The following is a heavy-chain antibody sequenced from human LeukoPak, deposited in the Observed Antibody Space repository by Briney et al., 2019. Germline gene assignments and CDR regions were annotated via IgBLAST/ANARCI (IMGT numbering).Heavy chain of an antibody. J-gene: IGHJ4*02. CDR1: GFTFSSYE. CDR2: TSSSDAGT. D-gene: IGHD2-21*01. Sequence: GGSLRLSCAASGFTFSSYEMNWVGQTPGKGLEWVAATSSSDAGTYHADSVRGRFTISRDNSKNTLYLQMNSLRAEDAAVYFCAKAPVTSCRGAYCYPFDSWGQGTLVTVSS. V-gene: IGHV3-23*01. CDR3: AKAPVTSCRGAYCYPFDS.